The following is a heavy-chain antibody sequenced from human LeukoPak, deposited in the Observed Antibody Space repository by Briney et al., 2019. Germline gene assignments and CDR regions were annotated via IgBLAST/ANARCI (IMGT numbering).Heavy chain of an antibody. CDR2: ISSSSSYI. D-gene: IGHD3-22*01. V-gene: IGHV3-21*01. J-gene: IGHJ4*02. Sequence: GGSLRLSCAASGFTFSSYSMNWVRQAPGKGLEWVSSISSSSSYIYYADSVKGRFTISRDNAKNSLYLQMNSLRAEDTAVYYCARAGYYDSSGYYYTFDHWGQGTLVTVSS. CDR1: GFTFSSYS. CDR3: ARAGYYDSSGYYYTFDH.